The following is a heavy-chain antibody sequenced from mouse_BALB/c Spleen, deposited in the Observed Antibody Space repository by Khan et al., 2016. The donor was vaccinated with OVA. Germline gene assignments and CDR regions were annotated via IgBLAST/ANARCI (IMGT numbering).Heavy chain of an antibody. D-gene: IGHD1-1*01. V-gene: IGHV3-2*02. CDR3: ARKNYYGYAMDY. Sequence: VQLKQSGPGLVKPSQSLSLTCTVTGYSITSDYAWDWIRQFPGNKLEWMGYISYGGSTSYNPSLKSRISITRDTSKNQFFLQLNSVTTEDTSTXYGARKNYYGYAMDYWGQGTSVTVSS. CDR1: GYSITSDYA. J-gene: IGHJ4*01. CDR2: ISYGGST.